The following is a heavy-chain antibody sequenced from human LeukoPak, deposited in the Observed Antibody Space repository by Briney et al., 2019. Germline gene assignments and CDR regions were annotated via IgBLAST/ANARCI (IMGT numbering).Heavy chain of an antibody. V-gene: IGHV3-11*01. J-gene: IGHJ6*02. D-gene: IGHD6-13*01. CDR1: GFTFSDYY. Sequence: GGSLRLSCAASGFTFSDYYMSWIRQAPGKGLEWVSHISSSGSTIYYADSVKGRFTISRDNAKNSLYLQMNSLRAEDTAVYYCAREGSSSGRDYYGMDVWGQGTTVTVSS. CDR3: AREGSSSGRDYYGMDV. CDR2: ISSSGSTI.